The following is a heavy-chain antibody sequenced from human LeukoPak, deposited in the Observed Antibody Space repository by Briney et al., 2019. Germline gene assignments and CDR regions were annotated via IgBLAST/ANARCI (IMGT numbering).Heavy chain of an antibody. CDR3: ARGPVDTIFGVVIPRNNWFDP. V-gene: IGHV4-34*01. Sequence: SETLSLTCAVYGGSFSGYYWSWIRQPPGKGLEWIGEINHSGSTNYNPSLKSRVTISVDTSKNQFSLKLSSVTAADTAVYYCARGPVDTIFGVVIPRNNWFDPWGQGTLVTVSS. J-gene: IGHJ5*02. D-gene: IGHD3-3*01. CDR1: GGSFSGYY. CDR2: INHSGST.